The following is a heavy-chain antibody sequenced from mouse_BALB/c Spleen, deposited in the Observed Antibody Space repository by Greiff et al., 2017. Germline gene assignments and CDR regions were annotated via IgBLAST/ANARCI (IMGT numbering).Heavy chain of an antibody. CDR1: GFTFSDFY. D-gene: IGHD2-14*01. J-gene: IGHJ1*01. Sequence: EVKLVESGGGLVQPGGSLRLSCATSGFTFSDFYMEWVRQPPGKRLEWIAASRNKANDYTTEYSASVKGRFIVSRDTSRSILYLQMNALRAEDTAIYYCAREPYRYDVWYFDVWGAGTTVTVSS. CDR2: SRNKANDYTT. V-gene: IGHV7-1*02. CDR3: AREPYRYDVWYFDV.